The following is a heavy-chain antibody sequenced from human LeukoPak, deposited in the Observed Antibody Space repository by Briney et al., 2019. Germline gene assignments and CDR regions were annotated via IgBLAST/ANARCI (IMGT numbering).Heavy chain of an antibody. CDR3: ARGVVSYYDSSGYFLE. J-gene: IGHJ4*02. CDR1: GGSISSYY. Sequence: SETLSLTCTVSGGSISSYYWSWIRQPPGKGLEWIGYIYYSGSTNYNPSLKSRVTISVDTSKNQFSLKLSSVTAADTAVYYCARGVVSYYDSSGYFLEWGQGTLVTVSS. CDR2: IYYSGST. V-gene: IGHV4-59*01. D-gene: IGHD3-22*01.